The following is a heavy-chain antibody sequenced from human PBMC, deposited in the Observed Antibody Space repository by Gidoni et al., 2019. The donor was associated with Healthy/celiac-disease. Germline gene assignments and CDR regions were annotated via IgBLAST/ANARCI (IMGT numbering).Heavy chain of an antibody. D-gene: IGHD5-18*01. V-gene: IGHV4-39*01. CDR2: IHYSGNT. J-gene: IGHJ5*02. CDR1: GGSISSSSYH. Sequence: QLQLQESRPGLVNPSETLSLTCTDSGGSISSSSYHWGWIRQPPGKGLEWIGSIHYSGNTYYNPSLKSQVTISVDTSKDQFSLTLSYVTAADTAVYCCARHPDTAMVSSWGQGTLVTVSS. CDR3: ARHPDTAMVSS.